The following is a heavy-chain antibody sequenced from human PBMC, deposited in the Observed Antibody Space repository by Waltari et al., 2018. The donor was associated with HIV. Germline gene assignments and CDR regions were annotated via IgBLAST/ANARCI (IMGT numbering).Heavy chain of an antibody. CDR3: ARACSSTSCYAYYYYGMDV. CDR1: GYTFTSYA. D-gene: IGHD2-2*01. Sequence: QVQLVQSGAEVKKPGASVKVSCKASGYTFTSYAMHWVRQAPGQRLEWMGWINAGNGNTKYSQKFQGRVTITRDTSASTAYMELSSLRSEDTAVYYCARACSSTSCYAYYYYGMDVWGQGTTVTVSS. CDR2: INAGNGNT. J-gene: IGHJ6*02. V-gene: IGHV1-3*01.